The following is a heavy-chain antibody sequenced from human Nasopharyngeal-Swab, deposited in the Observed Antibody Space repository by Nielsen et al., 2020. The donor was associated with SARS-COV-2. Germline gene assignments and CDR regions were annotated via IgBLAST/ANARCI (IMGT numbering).Heavy chain of an antibody. Sequence: GESLKISCTASGFTFGDYAMSWVRQAPGKGLEWVGFIRSKAYGGTTEYAASVKGRFTISRDDSKSIDYLQMNSLKTEDTAVYYCTSGIVGANWGQGTLVTVSS. CDR3: TSGIVGAN. D-gene: IGHD1-26*01. CDR2: IRSKAYGGTT. V-gene: IGHV3-49*04. J-gene: IGHJ4*02. CDR1: GFTFGDYA.